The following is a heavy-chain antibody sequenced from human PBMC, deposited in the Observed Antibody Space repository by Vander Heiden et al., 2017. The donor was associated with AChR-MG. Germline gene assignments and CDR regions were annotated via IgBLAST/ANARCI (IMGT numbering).Heavy chain of an antibody. Sequence: EVQLVESGGGLVQPGGSLRLPCAASGSTVSSNYMSWVRQAPGKGLEWVSVIYSGGSTYYADSVKGRFTISRDNSKNTLYLQMNSLRAEDTAVYYCARESDSSGYARFDYWGQGTLVTVSS. J-gene: IGHJ4*02. CDR2: IYSGGST. CDR3: ARESDSSGYARFDY. D-gene: IGHD3-22*01. V-gene: IGHV3-66*01. CDR1: GSTVSSNY.